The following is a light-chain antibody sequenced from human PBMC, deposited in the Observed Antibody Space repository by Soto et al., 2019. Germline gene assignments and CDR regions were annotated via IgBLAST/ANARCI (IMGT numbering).Light chain of an antibody. V-gene: IGLV8-61*01. CDR1: SGSVSTNYY. J-gene: IGLJ3*02. CDR3: VLYMTRGIWV. Sequence: QAVVTQEPSFSVSPGGTVTLTCGLSSGSVSTNYYPSWFQQTPGQAPRTLIYNTNTRSSGVPDRFSGSILGNKAALTIAGAQVDDESDYYCVLYMTRGIWVFGGGTKVTVL. CDR2: NTN.